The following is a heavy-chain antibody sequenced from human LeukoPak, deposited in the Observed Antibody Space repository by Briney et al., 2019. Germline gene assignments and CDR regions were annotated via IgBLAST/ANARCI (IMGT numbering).Heavy chain of an antibody. Sequence: GGSLRLSCAASGFTLSSHWMHWVRQAPGKGLVWVSRINSDGTNTNYADSVKGRFTISRDNAKNSLYLQMNSLRAEDTAVYYCARDPYFGELSPYLYYYYMDVWGKGTTVTISS. D-gene: IGHD3-10*01. CDR1: GFTLSSHW. CDR3: ARDPYFGELSPYLYYYYMDV. J-gene: IGHJ6*03. V-gene: IGHV3-74*01. CDR2: INSDGTNT.